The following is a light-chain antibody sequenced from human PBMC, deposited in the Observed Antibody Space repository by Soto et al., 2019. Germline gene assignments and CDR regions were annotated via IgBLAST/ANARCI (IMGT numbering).Light chain of an antibody. V-gene: IGLV1-40*01. CDR1: SSNIGAGYD. J-gene: IGLJ1*01. Sequence: AVVTQPPSVSGAPGQRVTISCTGSSSNIGAGYDVHWYQQLPGTAPKLLIYGNSNRPSGVPDRFSGSKSGTSASLAITGLQAEDEADYYCQSYDSSLSGSNVFGTGTKVTVL. CDR2: GNS. CDR3: QSYDSSLSGSNV.